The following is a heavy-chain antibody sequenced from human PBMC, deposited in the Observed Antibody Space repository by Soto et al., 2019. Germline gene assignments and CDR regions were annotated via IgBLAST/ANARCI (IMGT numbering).Heavy chain of an antibody. J-gene: IGHJ4*02. CDR1: GFTFSSYG. Sequence: PGGSLRLSCAASGFTFSSYGMHWVRQAPSKGLEWVAVISYDGSNKYYADSVKGRFTISRDNSKNTLYLQLNSLRADDTAVYFCEKKRRSGGDNWYFDSWGQGTLVTVSS. CDR3: EKKRRSGGDNWYFDS. CDR2: ISYDGSNK. V-gene: IGHV3-30*18. D-gene: IGHD2-21*02.